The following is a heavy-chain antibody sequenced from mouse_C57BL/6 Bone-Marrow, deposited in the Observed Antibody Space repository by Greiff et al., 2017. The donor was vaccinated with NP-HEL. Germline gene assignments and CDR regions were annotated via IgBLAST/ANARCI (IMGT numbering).Heavy chain of an antibody. V-gene: IGHV1-69*01. Sequence: QVQLQQPGAELVMPGASVKLSCKASGYTFTSYWMHWVKQRPGQGLEWIGEIDPSDSYTNYNQKFKGKSTLTVDQSSSTAYMQLSSLTSEDSAVYYCARWGIYYYGSSPWFAYWGQGTLVTVSA. J-gene: IGHJ3*01. CDR2: IDPSDSYT. D-gene: IGHD1-1*01. CDR3: ARWGIYYYGSSPWFAY. CDR1: GYTFTSYW.